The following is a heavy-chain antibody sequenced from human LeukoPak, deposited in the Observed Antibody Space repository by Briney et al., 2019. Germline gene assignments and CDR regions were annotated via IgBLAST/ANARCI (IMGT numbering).Heavy chain of an antibody. V-gene: IGHV4-34*01. CDR3: AILSSRDWFDP. CDR1: GGSFSGYY. CDR2: INHSGST. D-gene: IGHD3-3*01. J-gene: IGHJ5*02. Sequence: SETLSLTCAVYGGSFSGYYWSWIRQPPGKGLEWIGEINHSGSTNYNPSLKSRVTISVDTSKNQFSLKLSSVTAADTAVYYCAILSSRDWFDPWGQGTLVTVSS.